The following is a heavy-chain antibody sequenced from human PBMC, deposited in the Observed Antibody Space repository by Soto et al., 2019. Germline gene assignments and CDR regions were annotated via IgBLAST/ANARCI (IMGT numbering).Heavy chain of an antibody. CDR2: IYYSGST. Sequence: SETLSLTCTVSGGSISSYYWSWIRQPPGKGLEWIGYIYYSGSTNYNPSLESRVTISVDTSKNQFSLKLSSVTAADTAVYYCARDGNYYDSSGYVYYYYGMDVWGQGTTVTVSS. J-gene: IGHJ6*02. CDR3: ARDGNYYDSSGYVYYYYGMDV. V-gene: IGHV4-59*01. CDR1: GGSISSYY. D-gene: IGHD3-22*01.